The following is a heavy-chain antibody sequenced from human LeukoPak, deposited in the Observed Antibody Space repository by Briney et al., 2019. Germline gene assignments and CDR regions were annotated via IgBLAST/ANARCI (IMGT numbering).Heavy chain of an antibody. J-gene: IGHJ4*02. V-gene: IGHV3-33*01. CDR1: GFTFSSYG. Sequence: RSGGSLRLSCAASGFTFSSYGMHWVRQAPGKGLEWVAVIWYDGSNKYYADSVKGRFTISRDNSKNTLYLQMNSLRAEDTAVYYCAREGYGYNPPLEYWGQGTLVTVSS. CDR2: IWYDGSNK. CDR3: AREGYGYNPPLEY. D-gene: IGHD5-24*01.